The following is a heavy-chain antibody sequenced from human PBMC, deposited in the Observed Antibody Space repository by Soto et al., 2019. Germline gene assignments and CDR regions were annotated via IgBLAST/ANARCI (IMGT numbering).Heavy chain of an antibody. CDR2: INHSGST. Sequence: SETLSLTCAVYGGSFSGYYWSWIRQPPGKGLEWIGEINHSGSTNYNPSLRSRVTISVDTSKNQFSLKLSSVTAADTAVYYCARESEDLTSNFDYWGQGTLVTVSS. D-gene: IGHD3-10*01. J-gene: IGHJ4*02. CDR3: ARESEDLTSNFDY. V-gene: IGHV4-34*01. CDR1: GGSFSGYY.